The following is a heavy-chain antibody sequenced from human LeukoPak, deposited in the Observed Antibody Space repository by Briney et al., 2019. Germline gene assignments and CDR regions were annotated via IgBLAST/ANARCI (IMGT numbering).Heavy chain of an antibody. V-gene: IGHV1-69*13. CDR2: ISSIFGTA. CDR3: ASNFFPRESGSRAFDS. D-gene: IGHD3-10*01. J-gene: IGHJ3*02. Sequence: SVKVSCKASGGALRSYAISWVRQAPGQGREWMGGISSIFGTANNEQKCQGRVTITADESTTTANMELSSRISEDTAVDSCASNFFPRESGSRAFDSWGEGTMVTVSS. CDR1: GGALRSYA.